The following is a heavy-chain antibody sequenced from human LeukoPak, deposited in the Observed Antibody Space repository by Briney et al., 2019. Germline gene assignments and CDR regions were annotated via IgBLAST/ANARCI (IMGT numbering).Heavy chain of an antibody. CDR2: ISYDGSNK. CDR3: ARDMLRYFDWLFLFDY. D-gene: IGHD3-9*01. CDR1: GFTFSSYA. V-gene: IGHV3-30-3*01. Sequence: PGGSLRLSCAASGFTFSSYAMHWVRQAPGKGLEWVAVISYDGSNKYYADSVKGRFTISRDNSKNTLYLQMNSLRAEETAVYYCARDMLRYFDWLFLFDYWGQGTLVTVSS. J-gene: IGHJ4*02.